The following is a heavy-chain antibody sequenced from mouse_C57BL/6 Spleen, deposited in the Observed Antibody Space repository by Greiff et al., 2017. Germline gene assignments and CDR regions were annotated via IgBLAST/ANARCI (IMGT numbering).Heavy chain of an antibody. CDR1: GYTFTSYW. CDR2: IHPNSGST. J-gene: IGHJ4*01. V-gene: IGHV1-64*01. CDR3: ARLYDYDDVYYAMDY. D-gene: IGHD2-4*01. Sequence: QVQLQQPGAELVKPGASVKLSCKASGYTFTSYWMHWVKQRPGQGLEWIGMIHPNSGSTNYNEKFKSKATLTVDKSSSTAYMQLSSLTSEDSAVYYCARLYDYDDVYYAMDYWGQGTSVTVSS.